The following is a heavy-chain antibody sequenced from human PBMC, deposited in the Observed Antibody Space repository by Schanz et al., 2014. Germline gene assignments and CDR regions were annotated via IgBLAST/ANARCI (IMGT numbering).Heavy chain of an antibody. CDR2: TSSSSRYT. V-gene: IGHV3-11*06. J-gene: IGHJ4*02. CDR1: GFTFSDYD. D-gene: IGHD6-13*01. Sequence: QVQLVESGGGLVKPGGSLRLSCAASGFTFSDYDMNWLRQAPGKGLEWVSYTSSSSRYTNYADSVKGRFTISRDNAKNSLYLQMNSLRAEDTAVYYCARGTQAAAVGRSLGDYWGQGTLVTVSS. CDR3: ARGTQAAAVGRSLGDY.